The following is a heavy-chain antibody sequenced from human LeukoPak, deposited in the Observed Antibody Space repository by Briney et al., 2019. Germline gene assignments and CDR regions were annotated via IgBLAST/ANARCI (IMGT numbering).Heavy chain of an antibody. V-gene: IGHV3-9*03. CDR3: AKGPGAYYYGSGRFDP. Sequence: GGSLRLSCPASGFTLDDYAMHWVRQAPGKGLEWVSGISWNSGSIGYADSVKGRFTISRDNAKNSLYLQMNSLRAEDMALYYCAKGPGAYYYGSGRFDPWGQGTLVTVSS. J-gene: IGHJ5*02. D-gene: IGHD3-10*01. CDR1: GFTLDDYA. CDR2: ISWNSGSI.